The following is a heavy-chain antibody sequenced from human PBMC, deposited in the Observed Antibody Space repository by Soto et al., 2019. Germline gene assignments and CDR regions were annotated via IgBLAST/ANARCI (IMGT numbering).Heavy chain of an antibody. CDR3: ATYYSVAGTGAFDI. V-gene: IGHV1-69*02. J-gene: IGHJ3*02. CDR2: IIPILGIA. D-gene: IGHD6-19*01. Sequence: QVQLVQSGAEVKKPGSSVKVSCKASGGTFSSYTISRVRQAPGQGLEWMGRIIPILGIANYAQKFQGRVTITADKSTSTAYMELSSLRSEDTAVYYCATYYSVAGTGAFDIWGQGTMVTVSS. CDR1: GGTFSSYT.